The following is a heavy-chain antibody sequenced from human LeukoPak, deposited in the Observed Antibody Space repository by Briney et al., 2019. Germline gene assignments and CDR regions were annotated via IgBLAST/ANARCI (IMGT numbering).Heavy chain of an antibody. J-gene: IGHJ4*02. CDR1: GFTFSSYS. V-gene: IGHV3-21*01. CDR2: ISSSSSYI. D-gene: IGHD6-13*01. CDR3: ARSIAAAGTHGVFDY. Sequence: GGSLRLSCAASGFTFSSYSMNWVRQAPGKGLEWVSSISSSSSYIYYADSVKGRFTISRDNAENSLYLQMNSLRAEDTAVYYCARSIAAAGTHGVFDYWGQETLVTVSS.